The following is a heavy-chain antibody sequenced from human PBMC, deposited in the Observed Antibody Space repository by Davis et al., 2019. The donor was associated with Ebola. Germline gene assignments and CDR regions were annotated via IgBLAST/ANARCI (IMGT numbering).Heavy chain of an antibody. CDR3: ARSSRYYYDSSGYSTTYYFDY. CDR1: GGSISSSNW. V-gene: IGHV4-4*02. J-gene: IGHJ4*02. D-gene: IGHD3-22*01. CDR2: IYYSGST. Sequence: MPSETLSLTCAVSGGSISSSNWWSWVRQPPGKGLEWIGEIYYSGSTNYNPSLKSRVTISVDKSKNQFSLKLSSVTAADTAVYYCARSSRYYYDSSGYSTTYYFDYWGQGTLVTVSS.